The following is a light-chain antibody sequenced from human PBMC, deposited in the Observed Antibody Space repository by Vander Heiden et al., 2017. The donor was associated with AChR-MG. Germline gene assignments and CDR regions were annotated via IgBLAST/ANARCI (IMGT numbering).Light chain of an antibody. CDR3: QQDHYWPWT. Sequence: EVMLTQFPAVQSVSPGERANLSCRASQSVRNNVAWYQQRAGQAPNLLIYGTSTRATGVPTRFSGSGSGTDFTLTISSLRSEDFAIYFCQQDHYWPWTFGRGTKVDI. CDR2: GTS. J-gene: IGKJ1*01. V-gene: IGKV3-15*01. CDR1: QSVRNN.